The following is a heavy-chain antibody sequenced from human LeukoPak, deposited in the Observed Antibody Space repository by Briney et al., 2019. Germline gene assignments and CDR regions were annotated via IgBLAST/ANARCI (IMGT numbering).Heavy chain of an antibody. Sequence: ASVKVSCKASGYTFTSYGISWVRQAPGQGLEWMGWISAYNGNTNYAQKLQGRVTMTTDTSTSTAHMELRSLRSDDTAVYYCARVWLVPRESFDYWGQGTLVTVSS. CDR2: ISAYNGNT. CDR3: ARVWLVPRESFDY. CDR1: GYTFTSYG. J-gene: IGHJ4*02. V-gene: IGHV1-18*01. D-gene: IGHD6-19*01.